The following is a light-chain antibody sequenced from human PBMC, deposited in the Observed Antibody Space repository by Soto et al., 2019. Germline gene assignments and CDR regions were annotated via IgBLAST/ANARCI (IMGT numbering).Light chain of an antibody. Sequence: QSVLTQPPSASGTPGQRVNISCSGSSSNIGSNYVYWYQQLPGTAPKLLIYRNNQRPSGFPDRFSGSKSGTSASLAISGLRSEDEADYYCAAWDDSLSGYVVFGGGTKLTVL. CDR1: SSNIGSNY. CDR3: AAWDDSLSGYVV. V-gene: IGLV1-47*01. J-gene: IGLJ2*01. CDR2: RNN.